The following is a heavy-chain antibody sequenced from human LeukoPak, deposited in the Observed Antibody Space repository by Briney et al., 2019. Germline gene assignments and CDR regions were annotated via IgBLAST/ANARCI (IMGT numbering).Heavy chain of an antibody. Sequence: SETLSLTCTVSGGSISSYTWSWIRQPAGKRLEWIGRIYTSGNTNSNPSLRSRVTMSVDTSKNQVSLKLSSVTAADTAVYYCAREHYFDSGSYFDCWGQGTLVTISS. V-gene: IGHV4-4*07. CDR2: IYTSGNT. J-gene: IGHJ4*02. CDR3: AREHYFDSGSYFDC. D-gene: IGHD3-10*01. CDR1: GGSISSYT.